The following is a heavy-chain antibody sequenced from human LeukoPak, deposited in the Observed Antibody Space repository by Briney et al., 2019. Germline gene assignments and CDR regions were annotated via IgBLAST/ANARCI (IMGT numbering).Heavy chain of an antibody. V-gene: IGHV3-23*01. Sequence: GGSLRLSCAASRFTFSTYAMIWVRQAPGKGLEWVSAITSGGTSTYYADSVRGRFTISRDNSKNTLYLQMNSLRAEDTAVYHGAKDLGTSGWYINSWGQGTLVTVSS. D-gene: IGHD6-19*01. CDR1: RFTFSTYA. J-gene: IGHJ4*02. CDR2: ITSGGTST. CDR3: AKDLGTSGWYINS.